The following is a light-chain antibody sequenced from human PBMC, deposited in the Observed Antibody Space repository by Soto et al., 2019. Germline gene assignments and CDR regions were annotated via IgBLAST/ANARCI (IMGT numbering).Light chain of an antibody. CDR1: SSNIGSNS. CDR2: SNN. V-gene: IGLV1-44*01. J-gene: IGLJ2*01. CDR3: ASWDDSLKGVV. Sequence: QSVLTQPPSASGTPGQRVAISCSGSSSNIGSNSVNWYQQFPGTAPKLLIYSNNQRPSGVPDRFSGSKSGTSASLATSGLQSEDEADYHCASWDDSLKGVVFGGGTKLTVL.